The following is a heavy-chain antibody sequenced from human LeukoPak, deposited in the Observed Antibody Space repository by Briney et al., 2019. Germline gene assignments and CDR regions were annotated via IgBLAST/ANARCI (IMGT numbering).Heavy chain of an antibody. J-gene: IGHJ5*02. Sequence: PGGSLRPSCAASGFTFSTYWVTWVRQAPGKGLEWVGNINQHGDNKNYVDSVKGRFTISRDNARNSLYLQMNSLRAEDTAVYYCARDRSGGWFDPWGQETLVTGSS. CDR1: GFTFSTYW. V-gene: IGHV3-7*05. CDR3: ARDRSGGWFDP. D-gene: IGHD3-22*01. CDR2: INQHGDNK.